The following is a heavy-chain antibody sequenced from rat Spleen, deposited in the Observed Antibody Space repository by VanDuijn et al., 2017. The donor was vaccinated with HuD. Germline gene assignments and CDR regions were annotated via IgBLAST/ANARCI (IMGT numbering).Heavy chain of an antibody. Sequence: EVQLVESGGGLVQPGRSLKLSCAASGFTFSNFGMHWIRQAPTKGLEWVASISVSGGSTYYRDSVKGRFTLSRENSKSTLYLQMDSLRSEDTATYYWAASGNRVSRFAYWGQGTLFTVSS. CDR2: ISVSGGST. CDR3: AASGNRVSRFAY. CDR1: GFTFSNFG. J-gene: IGHJ3*01. D-gene: IGHD1-4*01. V-gene: IGHV5-19*01.